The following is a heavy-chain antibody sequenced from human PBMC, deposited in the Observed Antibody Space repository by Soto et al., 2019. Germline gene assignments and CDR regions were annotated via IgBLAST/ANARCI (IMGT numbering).Heavy chain of an antibody. Sequence: EVQLVESGGGLVQPGGSLRLSCEASGFTVSSNYMSWVRQAPGKGLVSDSFIYSGGTTYYADSVKGRFTISRDSSKNTVFLQMNSLRAEDTAVYYCARGRPGRGTDCCPIEYWGQGILVIVSS. D-gene: IGHD2-21*02. CDR3: ARGRPGRGTDCCPIEY. CDR1: GFTVSSNY. V-gene: IGHV3-66*01. J-gene: IGHJ4*02. CDR2: IYSGGTT.